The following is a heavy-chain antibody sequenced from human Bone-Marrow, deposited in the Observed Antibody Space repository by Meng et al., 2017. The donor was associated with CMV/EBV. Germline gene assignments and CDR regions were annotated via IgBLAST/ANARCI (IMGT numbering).Heavy chain of an antibody. Sequence: ASVKVTGKASGYTFTGYYMHWVRQAPGQGLEWMGWINPNSGGTNYAQKFQGRVTMTRDTSISTAYMELSRLRSDDTAVYYCALLSGGHIVVVIGYWGQGTLVTVPS. CDR3: ALLSGGHIVVVIGY. CDR2: INPNSGGT. J-gene: IGHJ1*01. V-gene: IGHV1-2*02. D-gene: IGHD2-21*01. CDR1: GYTFTGYY.